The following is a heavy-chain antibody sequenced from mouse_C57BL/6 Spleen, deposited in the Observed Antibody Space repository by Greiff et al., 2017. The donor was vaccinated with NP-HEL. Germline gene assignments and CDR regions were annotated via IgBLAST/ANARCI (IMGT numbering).Heavy chain of an antibody. J-gene: IGHJ1*03. V-gene: IGHV5-17*01. CDR2: ISSGSSTI. D-gene: IGHD1-1*01. Sequence: EVKVVESGAGLVKPGGSLKLSCAASGFTFSDYGMHWVRQAPGRGLEWVAYISSGSSTIYYADTVKGRFTISRDNAKNTLFLQMTSLRSEDTAMDYCARSGSSSFEVWGTGTTVTVSS. CDR1: GFTFSDYG. CDR3: ARSGSSSFEV.